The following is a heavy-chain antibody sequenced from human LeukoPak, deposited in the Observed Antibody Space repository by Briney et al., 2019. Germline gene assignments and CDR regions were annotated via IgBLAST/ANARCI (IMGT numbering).Heavy chain of an antibody. J-gene: IGHJ4*02. V-gene: IGHV3-48*03. Sequence: GGSLRLSCAASGFTFSSYEMNWVRQAPGKGLEWVSYISSSGSTIYYADSVKGRFTISRDNAKNSMFLQMNSLRAEDTAVYYCARDHSTVTTWVDYWGQGTLVTVSS. CDR1: GFTFSSYE. D-gene: IGHD4-17*01. CDR2: ISSSGSTI. CDR3: ARDHSTVTTWVDY.